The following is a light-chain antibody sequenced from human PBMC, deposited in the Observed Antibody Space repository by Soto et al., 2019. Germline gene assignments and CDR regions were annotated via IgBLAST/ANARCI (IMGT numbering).Light chain of an antibody. CDR2: LGS. CDR1: QSLLHSNGFNY. Sequence: DIVMTQSPLSLPVTPGEPASISCRSSQSLLHSNGFNYLDWYLQKPGQSPQLLIYLGSNRASGVPDRFSGSGSGTDFTLKISRVEAEDVGVYYCMQGLQTLRTFGQGTKV. V-gene: IGKV2-28*01. CDR3: MQGLQTLRT. J-gene: IGKJ1*01.